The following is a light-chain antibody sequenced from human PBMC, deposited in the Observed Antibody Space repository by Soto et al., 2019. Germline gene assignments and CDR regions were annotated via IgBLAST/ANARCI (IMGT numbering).Light chain of an antibody. Sequence: DIVMTQSPESLAVSLGERATINCKSSQSVLYSSNNKNYLNWYQQKPGQPPTLLIYWASTRESGVPDRFSGSGSGTDFTLTISSLQAEDVAIYYCQQYHGAPWTFGQGTKVDI. V-gene: IGKV4-1*01. J-gene: IGKJ1*01. CDR3: QQYHGAPWT. CDR2: WAS. CDR1: QSVLYSSNNKNY.